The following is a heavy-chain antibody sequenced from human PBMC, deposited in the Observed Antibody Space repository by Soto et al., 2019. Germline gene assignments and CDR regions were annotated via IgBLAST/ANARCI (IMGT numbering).Heavy chain of an antibody. J-gene: IGHJ6*03. CDR3: ARVRSYCSGGSCYYYYYMDV. Sequence: GASVKVSCKASGYTFTSYAMHWVRQAPGQRLEWMGWINAGNGNTKYSQKFQGRVTITRDTSAGTAYMELSSLRSEDTAVYYCARVRSYCSGGSCYYYYYMDVWGKGTTVTVSS. V-gene: IGHV1-3*01. D-gene: IGHD2-15*01. CDR1: GYTFTSYA. CDR2: INAGNGNT.